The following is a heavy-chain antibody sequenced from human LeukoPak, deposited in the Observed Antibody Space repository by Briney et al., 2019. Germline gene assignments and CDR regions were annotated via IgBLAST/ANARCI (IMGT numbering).Heavy chain of an antibody. CDR1: GFTFSSYS. V-gene: IGHV3-21*01. J-gene: IGHJ6*03. CDR3: ARRAVVPAAIYYYYYYMDV. D-gene: IGHD2-2*01. CDR2: ISSSSSYI. Sequence: GGSLRLSCAASGFTFSSYSMNWVRQAPGRGLEWVSSISSSSSYIYYADSVKGRFTISRDNAKNSLYLQMNSLRAEDTAVYYCARRAVVPAAIYYYYYYMDVWGKGTTVTVSS.